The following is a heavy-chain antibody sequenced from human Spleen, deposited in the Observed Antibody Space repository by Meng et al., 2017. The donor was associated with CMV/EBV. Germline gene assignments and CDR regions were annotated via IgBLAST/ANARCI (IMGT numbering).Heavy chain of an antibody. D-gene: IGHD5-12*01. J-gene: IGHJ5*02. Sequence: LTRAVYGGSCSGYYWSWIRQPPGKGLEWIGEINHSGSNNYNPSLKSRVTISVDTSKNQFSLKLSSVTAADTAVYYCARRLRFGWFDPWGQGTLVTVSS. V-gene: IGHV4-34*01. CDR2: INHSGSN. CDR3: ARRLRFGWFDP. CDR1: GGSCSGYY.